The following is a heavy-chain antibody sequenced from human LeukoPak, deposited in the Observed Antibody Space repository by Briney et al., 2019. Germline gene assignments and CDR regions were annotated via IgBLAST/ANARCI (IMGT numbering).Heavy chain of an antibody. CDR2: IYYSGST. Sequence: PSETLSLTCTVSGGSISSGGYYWSWIRQHPGKGLEWIGYIYYSGSTYYNPSPKSRVTISVDTSKNQFSLKLSSVTAADTAVYYCARDLIAAAGTFDYWGQGTLVTVSS. V-gene: IGHV4-31*03. CDR1: GGSISSGGYY. CDR3: ARDLIAAAGTFDY. D-gene: IGHD6-13*01. J-gene: IGHJ4*02.